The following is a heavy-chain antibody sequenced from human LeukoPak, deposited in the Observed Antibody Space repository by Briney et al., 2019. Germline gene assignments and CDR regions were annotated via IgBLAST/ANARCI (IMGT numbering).Heavy chain of an antibody. Sequence: SETLSLTCTVSGGSISSGSYYWSWIRQPAGKGLEWIGRIYISGITNYNPSLKSRVTISVDTSKSQFSLKLSSVTAADTAVYYCARDQYTGYYGSGSFGYWGQGTLVTVSS. J-gene: IGHJ4*02. V-gene: IGHV4-61*02. CDR2: IYISGIT. CDR1: GGSISSGSYY. CDR3: ARDQYTGYYGSGSFGY. D-gene: IGHD3-10*01.